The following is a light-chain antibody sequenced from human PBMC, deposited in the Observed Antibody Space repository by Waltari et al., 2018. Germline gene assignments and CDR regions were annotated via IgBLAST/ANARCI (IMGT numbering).Light chain of an antibody. CDR2: AAS. CDR3: HHYDDYPYT. V-gene: IGKV1-16*01. Sequence: DIQLTQSPSSLSGSVGDRVNITCRASQSIITYLAWFQQKPGKAPKSLIYAASRLQSEVPSRFSGSGSGTEFTLTISSLQPEDFATYYCHHYDDYPYTFGQGTKLEIK. CDR1: QSIITY. J-gene: IGKJ2*01.